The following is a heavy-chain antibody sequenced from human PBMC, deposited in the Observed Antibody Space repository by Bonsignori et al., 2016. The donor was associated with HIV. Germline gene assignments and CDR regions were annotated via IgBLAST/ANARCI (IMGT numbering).Heavy chain of an antibody. J-gene: IGHJ5*02. D-gene: IGHD2-2*01. CDR2: INHSGST. CDR3: ARADVIVPAASTMFDP. Sequence: WIRQPPGKGLEWIGEINHSGSTNYNPSLKSRVTTSVDTSKNQFSLKLSSVTAADTAVYYCARADVIVPAASTMFDPWGQGTLVTVSS. V-gene: IGHV4-34*01.